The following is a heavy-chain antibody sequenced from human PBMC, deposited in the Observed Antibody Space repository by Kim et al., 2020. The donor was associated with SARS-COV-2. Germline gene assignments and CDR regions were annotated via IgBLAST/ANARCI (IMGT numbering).Heavy chain of an antibody. CDR3: TTDDHQLLISYYYGMDV. V-gene: IGHV3-15*01. D-gene: IGHD2-2*01. CDR1: GFTFCNAW. CDR2: IKSKTDGGTT. J-gene: IGHJ6*02. Sequence: GGSLRLSCAASGFTFCNAWMSWVRQAPGKGLEWVGRIKSKTDGGTTDYAAPVKGRFTISRDDSKNTLYLQMNSLKTEDTAVYYCTTDDHQLLISYYYGMDVWGQETTLTVSS.